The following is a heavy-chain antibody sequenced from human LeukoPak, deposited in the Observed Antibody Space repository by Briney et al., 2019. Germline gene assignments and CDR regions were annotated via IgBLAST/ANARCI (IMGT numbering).Heavy chain of an antibody. V-gene: IGHV3-11*01. CDR1: GFTSTDYY. Sequence: GGSLRLSCAPSGFTSTDYYMSWIRHAPGEGRGWGSYIISSASTINYGDSVKGRFTISRDNAKNTLYPQMNSQREKDTAVYYCATRQNDPIKIQLWLGFDYWGRGTLVTVSS. CDR2: IISSASTI. CDR3: ATRQNDPIKIQLWLGFDY. J-gene: IGHJ4*02. D-gene: IGHD5-18*01.